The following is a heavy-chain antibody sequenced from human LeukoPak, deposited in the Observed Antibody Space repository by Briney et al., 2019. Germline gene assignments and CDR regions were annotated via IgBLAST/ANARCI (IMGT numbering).Heavy chain of an antibody. V-gene: IGHV3-9*01. Sequence: GGSLRLSCAASGFTFDHYAIHWVRQAPGKGLEWVSGISWNSDTIGYADSVKGRFTISRDNSKNTLYLQMNSLRAEDTAVYYCARDPQGLWSGYYRFFDYWGQGTLVTVSS. D-gene: IGHD3-3*01. CDR1: GFTFDHYA. CDR3: ARDPQGLWSGYYRFFDY. J-gene: IGHJ4*02. CDR2: ISWNSDTI.